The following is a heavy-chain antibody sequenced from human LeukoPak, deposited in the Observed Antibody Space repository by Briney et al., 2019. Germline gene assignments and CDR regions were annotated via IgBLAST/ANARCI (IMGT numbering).Heavy chain of an antibody. D-gene: IGHD6-6*01. CDR2: IYSGGST. J-gene: IGHJ4*02. V-gene: IGHV3-53*01. Sequence: GGSLRLSCAASGFTISSNYMSWVRQAPGKGLEWVSVIYSGGSTYYADSVKGRFTISRDNSKNTLYLQMNSLRAEDTAVYYCTVLWQQLVPVIQWGQGTLVIVSS. CDR1: GFTISSNY. CDR3: TVLWQQLVPVIQ.